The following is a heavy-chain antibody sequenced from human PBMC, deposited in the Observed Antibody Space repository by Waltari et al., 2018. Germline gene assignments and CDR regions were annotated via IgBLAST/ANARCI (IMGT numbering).Heavy chain of an antibody. CDR1: GYPFTSYY. V-gene: IGHV1-46*01. CDR2: IDPSGGST. D-gene: IGHD6-19*01. CDR3: ARVRIAVAGNLYYFDS. J-gene: IGHJ4*02. Sequence: QVQLVQSGAEVKQPGASVKVSCKASGYPFTSYYVHWVRQAPGQGLEWMGIIDPSGGSTSYAQKFQGRVTLTRDTSTSTVYMELSSLRSEDTAAYYCARVRIAVAGNLYYFDSWGQGTLVTVSS.